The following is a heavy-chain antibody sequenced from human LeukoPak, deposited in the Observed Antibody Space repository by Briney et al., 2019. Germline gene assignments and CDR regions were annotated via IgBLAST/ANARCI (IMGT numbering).Heavy chain of an antibody. D-gene: IGHD5-18*01. V-gene: IGHV4-34*01. CDR3: ARELDTAMVTDWFDP. CDR2: INHSGST. Sequence: PSETLSLNCAVYGGSFSGYYWSWIRQPPGKGLEWIGEINHSGSTNYNPSLKSRVTISVDTSKNQFSLKLSSVTAADTAVYYCARELDTAMVTDWFDPWGQGTLVTVSS. CDR1: GGSFSGYY. J-gene: IGHJ5*02.